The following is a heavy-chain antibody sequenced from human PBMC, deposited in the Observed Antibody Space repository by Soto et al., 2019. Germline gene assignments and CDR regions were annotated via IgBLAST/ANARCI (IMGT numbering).Heavy chain of an antibody. CDR1: GFTFGSNW. CDR3: ASLYSSSVSLDY. Sequence: PGGSLRLSCAASGFTFGSNWMHWVRQAPGKGLVWVSHISSDGSTTNYAGSVKGRFTISRDNAKNTLFLQMNSLRAEDTAVYYCASLYSSSVSLDYWGQGTLVTVSS. CDR2: ISSDGSTT. J-gene: IGHJ4*02. V-gene: IGHV3-74*01. D-gene: IGHD2-2*01.